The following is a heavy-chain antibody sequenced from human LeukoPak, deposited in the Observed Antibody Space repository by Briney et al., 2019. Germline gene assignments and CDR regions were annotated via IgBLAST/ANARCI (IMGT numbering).Heavy chain of an antibody. CDR3: ARQDSSGYIDAFDI. Sequence: PSGTLSLTCAVSGGSIGSSEWWSWVRQPPGKGLEWIGYIYYSGSTNYNPSLKSRVTISVDTSKNQFSLKLSSVTDADTAVYYCARQDSSGYIDAFDIWGQGTMVTASS. CDR2: IYYSGST. CDR1: GGSIGSSEW. V-gene: IGHV4-4*02. J-gene: IGHJ3*02. D-gene: IGHD3-22*01.